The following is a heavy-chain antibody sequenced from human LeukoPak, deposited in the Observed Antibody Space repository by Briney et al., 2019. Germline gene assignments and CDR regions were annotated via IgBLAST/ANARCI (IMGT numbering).Heavy chain of an antibody. CDR1: GDSMRSYY. Sequence: PSETLSLTYTVSGDSMRSYYWSWIRQAPGKGLEWLGHMDDRGDSNYNPSLKGRGSISVDTSKNQFSLKLRSVTAADTAVYYCARDSRYDSGWFDDGMDVWGPGTTVTVSS. CDR3: ARDSRYDSGWFDDGMDV. V-gene: IGHV4-59*01. J-gene: IGHJ6*02. D-gene: IGHD6-13*01. CDR2: MDDRGDS.